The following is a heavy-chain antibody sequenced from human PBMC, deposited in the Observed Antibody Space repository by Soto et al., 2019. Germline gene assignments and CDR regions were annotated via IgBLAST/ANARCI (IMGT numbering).Heavy chain of an antibody. V-gene: IGHV5-51*01. CDR1: GYSFTSYW. CDR2: IYPGDSDT. CDR3: ARHSAGIAVAGKPAATYYYYGMDV. J-gene: IGHJ6*02. Sequence: GESLKISCKGSGYSFTSYWIGWVRQMPGKGLEWMGIIYPGDSDTRYSPSFQGQVTISADKSISTAYLQWSSLKASDTAMYYCARHSAGIAVAGKPAATYYYYGMDVWGQGTTVTVSS. D-gene: IGHD6-19*01.